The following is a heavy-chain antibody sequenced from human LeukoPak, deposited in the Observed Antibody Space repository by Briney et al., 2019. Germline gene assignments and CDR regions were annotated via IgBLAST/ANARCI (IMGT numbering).Heavy chain of an antibody. CDR3: AKNHITMVRGVIPHYFDY. D-gene: IGHD3-10*01. CDR2: ISYDGSNK. CDR1: GFTFSSYG. V-gene: IGHV3-30*18. J-gene: IGHJ4*02. Sequence: GGSLRLSCAASGFTFSSYGMHGVRQAPGKGLEWVAVISYDGSNKYYADSVKGRFTISRDNSKNTLYLQMNSLRAEDTAVYYCAKNHITMVRGVIPHYFDYWGQGTLVTVSS.